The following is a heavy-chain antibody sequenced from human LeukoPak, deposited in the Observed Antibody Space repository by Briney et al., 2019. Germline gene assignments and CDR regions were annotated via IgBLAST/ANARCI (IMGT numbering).Heavy chain of an antibody. CDR3: ARSRNTHFDY. Sequence: ASVTVSFTASGNTFTFYYMHWVRQAPGQGLEWMGWINPDSGVTHYAQSFQGRVTMTRDTSISTAYMELSRLRSDDTAVYYCARSRNTHFDYWGQGTLVTVSS. V-gene: IGHV1-2*02. CDR1: GNTFTFYY. CDR2: INPDSGVT. J-gene: IGHJ4*02. D-gene: IGHD2-2*02.